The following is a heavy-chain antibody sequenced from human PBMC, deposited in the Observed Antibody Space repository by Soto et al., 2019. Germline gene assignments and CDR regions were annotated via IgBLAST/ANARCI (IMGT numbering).Heavy chain of an antibody. CDR2: INPNSGGT. D-gene: IGHD5-12*01. CDR3: ARVAGDVYSGSDGAFDS. Sequence: ASVKVSCKGSGHTFTGYYMHWVRQAPGQGLEWMGWINPNSGGTNYAQKFQGWVTMTRDTSISTAYMELSRLRSDDTAVYYCARVAGDVYSGSDGAFDSWGQGTLVTVSS. CDR1: GHTFTGYY. V-gene: IGHV1-2*04. J-gene: IGHJ4*02.